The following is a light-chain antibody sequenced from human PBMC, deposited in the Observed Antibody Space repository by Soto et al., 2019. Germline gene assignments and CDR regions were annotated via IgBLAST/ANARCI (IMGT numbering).Light chain of an antibody. CDR3: QQYDNLPLT. CDR1: QSISSY. J-gene: IGKJ4*01. Sequence: DIQMTQSPSSLSASVGDRVTITCRASQSISSYLNWYQQKPGKAPKLLIYDASNLKTGVPSRFSGSGSTTHFTFTISSLQPEDIATYYCQQYDNLPLTFGGGTKVEIE. V-gene: IGKV1-33*01. CDR2: DAS.